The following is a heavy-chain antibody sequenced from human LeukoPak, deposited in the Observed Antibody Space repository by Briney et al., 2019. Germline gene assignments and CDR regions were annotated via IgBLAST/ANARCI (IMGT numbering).Heavy chain of an antibody. V-gene: IGHV3-23*01. CDR2: INGGATYT. J-gene: IGHJ5*01. CDR1: GFTFSTYW. CDR3: AKDPILTVVNWFDS. Sequence: GGSLRLSCAASGFTFSTYWMKWVRQAPGKGLEFVAAINGGATYTYYADSVKGRFTISRDNSKNTLYLQMNSLRAEDTAVYYCAKDPILTVVNWFDSWGLGTLVSVSS. D-gene: IGHD2-21*02.